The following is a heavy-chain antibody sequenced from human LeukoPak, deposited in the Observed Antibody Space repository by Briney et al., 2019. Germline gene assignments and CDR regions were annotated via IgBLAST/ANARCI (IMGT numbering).Heavy chain of an antibody. CDR3: ARRRITMVRGVIIRDDFDY. CDR2: IYYSGST. CDR1: GGSISSYY. Sequence: PSETLSLTCTVSGGSISSYYWSWIRQPPGKGLEWIGYIYYSGSTNYNPSLKSRVTISVDTSKNQFSLKLSSVTAADTAVYYCARRRITMVRGVIIRDDFDYWGQGTLVTVSS. D-gene: IGHD3-10*01. V-gene: IGHV4-59*08. J-gene: IGHJ4*02.